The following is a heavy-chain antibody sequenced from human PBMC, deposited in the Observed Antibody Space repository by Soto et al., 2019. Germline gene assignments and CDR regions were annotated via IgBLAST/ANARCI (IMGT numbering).Heavy chain of an antibody. CDR2: IYYSGST. V-gene: IGHV4-59*01. CDR3: ARAGTNMVQFDY. CDR1: GGSINSYF. Sequence: SETLSLTCTVSGGSINSYFWSWIRQSPGKGLEWIGHIYYSGSTSYSPSLKSPVSISVDTSKNQFSLEVHSVTAADTAVYYCARAGTNMVQFDYWGQGTLVTVSS. D-gene: IGHD3-10*01. J-gene: IGHJ4*02.